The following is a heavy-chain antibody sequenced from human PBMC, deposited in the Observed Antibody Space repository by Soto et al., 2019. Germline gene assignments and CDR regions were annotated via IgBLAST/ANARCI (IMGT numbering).Heavy chain of an antibody. CDR1: GDFLTTYY. CDR2: IFYGGHT. CDR3: ARSPQYSSGWNGGFDY. J-gene: IGHJ4*02. Sequence: SDTLSLTCDVSGDFLTTYYWNWIRQSPGKGLEWIGYIFYGGHTNYNPSLRGRATISVDTSKNQSSLKLSSVTAADTAVYYCARSPQYSSGWNGGFDYWGKGTLVPVSS. V-gene: IGHV4-59*07. D-gene: IGHD6-19*01.